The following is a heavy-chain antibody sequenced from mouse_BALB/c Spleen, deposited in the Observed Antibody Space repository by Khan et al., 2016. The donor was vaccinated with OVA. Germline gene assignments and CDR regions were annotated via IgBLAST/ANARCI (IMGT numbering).Heavy chain of an antibody. J-gene: IGHJ2*01. V-gene: IGHV1-7*01. CDR3: AREMIDY. CDR1: GYTFSNYW. CDR2: INPRSGYT. Sequence: QVRLQQSGAELAKPGASVKMSCKASGYTFSNYWIHWVKQRPGQGLEWIGYINPRSGYTYYNQTFNDKATLTTNKSSSTAYMQLSSQTSEESAFYYWAREMIDYWGQGTMVTVSA.